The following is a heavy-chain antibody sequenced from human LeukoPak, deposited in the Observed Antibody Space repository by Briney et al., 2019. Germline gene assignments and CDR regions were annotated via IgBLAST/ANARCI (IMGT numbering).Heavy chain of an antibody. D-gene: IGHD6-6*01. V-gene: IGHV4-34*01. Sequence: SETLSLTCAVYGGSFSGYYWSWIRQPPGKGLEWIGEINHSGSTNYNPPLKSRVTISVDTSKNQFSLKLSSVTAADTAVYYCARGAWWGIAARRVWFDPWGQGTLVTVSS. CDR2: INHSGST. J-gene: IGHJ5*02. CDR3: ARGAWWGIAARRVWFDP. CDR1: GGSFSGYY.